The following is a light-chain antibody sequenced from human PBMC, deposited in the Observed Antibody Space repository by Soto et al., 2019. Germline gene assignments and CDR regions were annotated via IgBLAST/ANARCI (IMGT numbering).Light chain of an antibody. CDR3: SSYTSSSTFYV. CDR2: EVS. J-gene: IGLJ1*01. Sequence: QSALTQPASVSGSPGQSITISCTGTSSDVGGYKYVSWYQQHPGKAPKLMIYEVSNRPSGVSNRFSGSKSGNTASLTTSGLQAEDEADYSCSSYTSSSTFYVFGTGTQLTVL. V-gene: IGLV2-14*01. CDR1: SSDVGGYKY.